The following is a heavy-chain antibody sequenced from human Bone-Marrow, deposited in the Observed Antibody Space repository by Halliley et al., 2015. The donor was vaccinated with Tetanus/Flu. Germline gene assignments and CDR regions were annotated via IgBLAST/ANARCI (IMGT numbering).Heavy chain of an antibody. CDR3: ARDGSTSWAYSYSMGV. J-gene: IGHJ6*02. V-gene: IGHV4-34*01. CDR2: VKESGSP. Sequence: IGEVKESGSPNYHPSLKRRLTISRDASMNRFSLKVGSVTAADTAVYYCARDGSTSWAYSYSMGVWGQGITVTVSS. D-gene: IGHD2-21*01.